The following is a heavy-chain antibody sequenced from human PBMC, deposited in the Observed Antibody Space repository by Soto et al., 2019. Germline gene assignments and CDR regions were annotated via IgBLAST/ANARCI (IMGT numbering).Heavy chain of an antibody. D-gene: IGHD6-13*01. CDR2: MNPNSGNT. J-gene: IGHJ5*02. Sequence: ASLKVSCKASGYTFTSYDINWVRQATGQGLEWMGWMNPNSGNTGYAQKFQGRVTMTRNTSISTAYMELSSLRSEDTAVYYCARSIAAAANWFDPWGQGTLVTVS. V-gene: IGHV1-8*01. CDR3: ARSIAAAANWFDP. CDR1: GYTFTSYD.